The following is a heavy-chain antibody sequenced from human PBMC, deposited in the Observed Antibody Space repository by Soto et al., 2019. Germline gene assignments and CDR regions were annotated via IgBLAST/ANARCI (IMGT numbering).Heavy chain of an antibody. V-gene: IGHV3-11*01. J-gene: IGHJ6*02. CDR3: ARAWKIEKFGVISMSKGLDV. Sequence: PGGSLRLSCAASGFIFSDYYMTWIRQAPGKGLELISCSSNRDRSTYYADSVKDRFVVSKDNAKNLVYLQMNSLRAEDTAVYFCARAWKIEKFGVISMSKGLDVWGQGTTVTVSS. CDR2: SSNRDRST. D-gene: IGHD3-3*01. CDR1: GFIFSDYY.